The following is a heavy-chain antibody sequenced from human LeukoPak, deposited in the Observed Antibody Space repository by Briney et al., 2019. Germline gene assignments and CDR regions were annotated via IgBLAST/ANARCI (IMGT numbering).Heavy chain of an antibody. D-gene: IGHD6-13*01. CDR2: IYYSGST. CDR1: GGSISSSSYY. V-gene: IGHV4-39*01. J-gene: IGHJ4*02. CDR3: ARQSAGDFDY. Sequence: SETLSLTCTVSGGSISSSSYYWGWIRQPPGKGLEWIGSIYYSGSTYYNPSLKGRVTISVDTSKSQFSLKLSSVTAADTAVYYCARQSAGDFDYWGQGTLVTVSS.